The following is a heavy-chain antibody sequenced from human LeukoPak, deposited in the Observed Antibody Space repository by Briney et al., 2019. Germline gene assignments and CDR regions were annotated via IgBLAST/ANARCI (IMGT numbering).Heavy chain of an antibody. CDR3: AREARKNRNYYDSSGASSFDP. CDR2: FYYVRST. D-gene: IGHD3-22*01. V-gene: IGHV4-59*01. J-gene: IGHJ5*02. CDR1: GGSISGYY. Sequence: SETLSLTCTVSGGSISGYYWSWIRQPPGKGLEWIGHFYYVRSTNYNPSLKRRVSISVDTSKKQSYLRLTSVTAADTAVYYCAREARKNRNYYDSSGASSFDPWGQGTLVTVSS.